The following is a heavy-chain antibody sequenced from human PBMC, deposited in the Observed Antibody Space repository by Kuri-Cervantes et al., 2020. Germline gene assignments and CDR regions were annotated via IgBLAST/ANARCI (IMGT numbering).Heavy chain of an antibody. Sequence: SETLSLTCTVSGDSVSSGSYYWSWIRQPPGKGLEWIGYIYYSGSTNYNPSLKSRVTISVDTSKNQFSLKLSSVTAADTAVYYCARVNLRSSVYFDYWGQGALVTVSS. CDR1: GDSVSSGSYY. CDR3: ARVNLRSSVYFDY. J-gene: IGHJ4*02. CDR2: IYYSGST. D-gene: IGHD6-19*01. V-gene: IGHV4-61*01.